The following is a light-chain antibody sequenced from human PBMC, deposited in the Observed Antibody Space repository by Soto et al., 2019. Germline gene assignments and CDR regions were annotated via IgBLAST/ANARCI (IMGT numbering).Light chain of an antibody. CDR2: DAS. J-gene: IGKJ1*01. CDR3: QQSSSIPQT. Sequence: DIQMPQSPTTLSASIGDRVTITCLASESIRTWLAWYQHKPGKAPKFLIYDASTLESGVPSRFSGSGSGTDFTLTISSLQPEDFATYYCQQSSSIPQTFGQGTKVDIK. V-gene: IGKV1-39*01. CDR1: ESIRTW.